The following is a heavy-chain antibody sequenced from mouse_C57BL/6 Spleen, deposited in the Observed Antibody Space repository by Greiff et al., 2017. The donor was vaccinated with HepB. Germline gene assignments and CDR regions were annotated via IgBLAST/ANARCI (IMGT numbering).Heavy chain of an antibody. Sequence: VQLQQSGPELVKPGASVKISCKASGYAFSSSWMNWVKQRPGKGLEWIGRIYPGDGDTNYNGKFKGKATLTADKSSSTAYMQLSSLTSEDSAVYFCARGLGLYYFDYWGQGTTLTVSS. V-gene: IGHV1-82*01. J-gene: IGHJ2*01. CDR1: GYAFSSSW. CDR3: ARGLGLYYFDY. CDR2: IYPGDGDT.